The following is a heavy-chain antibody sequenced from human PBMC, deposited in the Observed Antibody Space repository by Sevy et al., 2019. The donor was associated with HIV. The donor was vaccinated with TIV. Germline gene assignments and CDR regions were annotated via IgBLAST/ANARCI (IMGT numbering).Heavy chain of an antibody. CDR2: IIPIFGTA. J-gene: IGHJ4*02. CDR3: ARGAGKVVVVPAAMRAYYFDY. D-gene: IGHD2-2*01. Sequence: ASVKVSCKASGGTFSSYAISWVRQAPGQGLEWMGGIIPIFGTANYAQKFQGRVTITADESTSTAYMELNSLRSEDTAVYYCARGAGKVVVVPAAMRAYYFDYWGQGTLVTVSS. CDR1: GGTFSSYA. V-gene: IGHV1-69*13.